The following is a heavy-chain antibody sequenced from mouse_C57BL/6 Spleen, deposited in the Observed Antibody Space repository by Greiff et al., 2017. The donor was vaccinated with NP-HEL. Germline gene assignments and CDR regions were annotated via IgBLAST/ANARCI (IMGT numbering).Heavy chain of an antibody. D-gene: IGHD2-1*01. V-gene: IGHV1-69*01. CDR3: ARDGNYETY. Sequence: QVQLQQPGAELVMPGASVKLSCKASGYTFTSYWMHWVKQRPGQGLEWIGEIDPSDSYTNYNQKFKGKSTLTVDKSSRTAYMQRSSLTSEDSAVYYCARDGNYETYWGQGTLVTVSA. CDR1: GYTFTSYW. CDR2: IDPSDSYT. J-gene: IGHJ3*01.